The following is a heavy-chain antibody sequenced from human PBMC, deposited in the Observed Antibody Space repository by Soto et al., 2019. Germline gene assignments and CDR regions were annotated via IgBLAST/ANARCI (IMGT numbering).Heavy chain of an antibody. CDR3: AHSPWGASPDS. CDR1: GFSVSARGVG. J-gene: IGHJ4*02. CDR2: IYWNDDK. Sequence: QITLKESGPTLVKPTQTLTLTCTVSGFSVSARGVGVGWIRQPPGKALEWLGIIYWNDDKRYSPSLKIRLTIIKDTSKNQLVLTLTSMDPVDAATYYCAHSPWGASPDSWGQGTRSPSPQ. D-gene: IGHD3-16*01. V-gene: IGHV2-5*01.